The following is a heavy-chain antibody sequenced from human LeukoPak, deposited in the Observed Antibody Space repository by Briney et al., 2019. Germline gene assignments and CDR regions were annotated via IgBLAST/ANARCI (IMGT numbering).Heavy chain of an antibody. J-gene: IGHJ4*02. Sequence: GASVKVSCKASVYTFTGYYMHWVRQAPGQGLEWMGWINPNSGGTNYAQKFQGRVTMTRDTSISTAYMELSRLRSDDTAVYYCARDRGEMATIKGYFDYWGQGTLVTVSS. V-gene: IGHV1-2*02. D-gene: IGHD5-24*01. CDR2: INPNSGGT. CDR1: VYTFTGYY. CDR3: ARDRGEMATIKGYFDY.